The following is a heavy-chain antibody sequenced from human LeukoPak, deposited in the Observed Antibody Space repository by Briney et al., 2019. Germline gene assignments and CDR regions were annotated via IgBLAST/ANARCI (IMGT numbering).Heavy chain of an antibody. CDR3: AKMRGQYYHSYYMGA. CDR1: GFIFSSYA. J-gene: IGHJ6*03. CDR2: GGSGGST. V-gene: IGHV3-23*01. Sequence: GGSLRLSCAASGFIFSSYAMSWVRQAPGKGLEWVSYGGSGGSTYYADSVKGRFTVSRDNSKSTLYLQMNSLTAEDTAVYYCAKMRGQYYHSYYMGALGKGTTVTVSS.